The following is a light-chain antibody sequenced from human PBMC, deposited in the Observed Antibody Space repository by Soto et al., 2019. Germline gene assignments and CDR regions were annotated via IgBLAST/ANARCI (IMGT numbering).Light chain of an antibody. J-gene: IGKJ4*01. Sequence: SVLTQSPGTLSLSPGERATLSCRASQSVSSSLAWYQQKPGQAPRLVIYGASSRATGIPDRFSGSGSGTDFTLTISRLEPEDFAVYYCQQYGSSPPLTFGGGTKVDIK. V-gene: IGKV3-20*01. CDR1: QSVSSS. CDR2: GAS. CDR3: QQYGSSPPLT.